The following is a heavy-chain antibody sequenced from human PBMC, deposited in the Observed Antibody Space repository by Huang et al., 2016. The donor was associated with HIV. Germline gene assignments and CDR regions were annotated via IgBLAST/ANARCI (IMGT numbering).Heavy chain of an antibody. D-gene: IGHD3-22*01. Sequence: EVQLVESGGGLVQPGGSLKLSCAASGFTFSGSAMHWVRPASGKGLECGGRIRSKANSYATAYAASVKGRFTISRDDSKNTAYLQMNSLKTEDTAVYYCTRLTMIGDGDYWGQGTLVTVSS. V-gene: IGHV3-73*01. CDR3: TRLTMIGDGDY. CDR2: IRSKANSYAT. CDR1: GFTFSGSA. J-gene: IGHJ4*02.